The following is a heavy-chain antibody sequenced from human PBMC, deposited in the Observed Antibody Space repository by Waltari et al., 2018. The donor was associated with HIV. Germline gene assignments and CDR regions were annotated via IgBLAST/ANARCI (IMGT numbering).Heavy chain of an antibody. CDR3: ARHERRGYCSSTSCYYEPNFDF. CDR1: GGTFSSNA. Sequence: QVQLVQSGAEVKKPGSSVKVSCKASGGTFSSNAISWVRQAHGQGLEWMGGIIPIFGAANYAQKFQGRVTITADKSTSTAYMELSSLRSEDTALYYCARHERRGYCSSTSCYYEPNFDFWGQGTLVTVSS. V-gene: IGHV1-69*06. J-gene: IGHJ4*02. CDR2: IIPIFGAA. D-gene: IGHD2-2*01.